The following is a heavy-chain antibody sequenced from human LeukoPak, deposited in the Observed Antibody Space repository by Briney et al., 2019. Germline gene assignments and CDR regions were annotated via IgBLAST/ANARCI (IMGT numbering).Heavy chain of an antibody. Sequence: SETLSLTCTVSGGSISSSSYYWGWIRQPPGKGLEWIGSIYYSGSTYYNPSLKSRVTISVDTSKNQFSLKLSSVTAADTAVYYCARASSGWNHEGSWGQGTLVTVSS. J-gene: IGHJ5*02. CDR2: IYYSGST. V-gene: IGHV4-39*01. CDR1: GGSISSSSYY. CDR3: ARASSGWNHEGS. D-gene: IGHD1-14*01.